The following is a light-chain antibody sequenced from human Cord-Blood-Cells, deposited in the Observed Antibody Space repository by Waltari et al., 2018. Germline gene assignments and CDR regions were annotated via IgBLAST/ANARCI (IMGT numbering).Light chain of an antibody. CDR1: SLRSYY. CDR2: GKN. CDR3: NSRDSSGNHLVV. J-gene: IGLJ2*01. Sequence: SSELTQDPAVSVALGQTVRITCQGDSLRSYYASWYQQKPGQAPVLFIYGKNNRPSGIQDRFSGSSSGNTASLTITGAQAEDEADYYCNSRDSSGNHLVVFGGGTKLTVL. V-gene: IGLV3-19*01.